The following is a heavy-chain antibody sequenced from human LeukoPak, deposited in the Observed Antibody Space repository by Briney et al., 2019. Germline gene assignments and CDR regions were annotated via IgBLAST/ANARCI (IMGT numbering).Heavy chain of an antibody. Sequence: SETLSLTCAVYGGSFSGYYWSWIRQPPGKGLEWIGEINHSGSTNYNPSLKSRVTISVDTSKNQFSLKLSSVTAADTAVYYCAGESVARYSGLRFWGQGTLVTVSS. CDR2: INHSGST. V-gene: IGHV4-34*01. CDR1: GGSFSGYY. D-gene: IGHD1-26*01. J-gene: IGHJ4*02. CDR3: AGESVARYSGLRF.